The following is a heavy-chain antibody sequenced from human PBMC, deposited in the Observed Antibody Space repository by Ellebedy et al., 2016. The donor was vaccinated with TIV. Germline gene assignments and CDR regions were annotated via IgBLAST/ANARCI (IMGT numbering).Heavy chain of an antibody. V-gene: IGHV4-59*01. Sequence: MPSETLSLTCAVYGGSFSGYYWSWIRQPPGKGLEWIGYIYYSGSTNYNPSLKSRVTISVDTSKNQFSLKLSSVTAADTAVYYCARESDLQYYFDYWGQGTLVTVSS. CDR1: GGSFSGYY. J-gene: IGHJ4*02. CDR2: IYYSGST. CDR3: ARESDLQYYFDY.